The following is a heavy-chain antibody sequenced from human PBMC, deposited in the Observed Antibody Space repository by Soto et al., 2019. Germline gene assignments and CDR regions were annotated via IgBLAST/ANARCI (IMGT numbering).Heavy chain of an antibody. CDR3: ARHGVCYILTGQPDY. D-gene: IGHD3-9*01. CDR2: IYPGDSDT. V-gene: IGHV5-51*01. J-gene: IGHJ4*02. Sequence: EVQLVQSGAEVKKPGESLKISCKGSGYSFTNNWIGWVRQMPGKGLEWMGIIYPGDSDTRYSPSFQGQVTISADKSIGTAYLQWSSLKASDTAMYYCARHGVCYILTGQPDYWGQGTLVTVSS. CDR1: GYSFTNNW.